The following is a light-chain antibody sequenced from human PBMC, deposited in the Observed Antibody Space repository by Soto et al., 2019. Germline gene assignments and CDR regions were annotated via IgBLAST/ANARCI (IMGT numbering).Light chain of an antibody. J-gene: IGKJ1*01. CDR3: QQSYSTPWT. CDR1: QSISSY. CDR2: AAS. V-gene: IGKV1-39*01. Sequence: DIQMTQSPSSLSASVGGRVTITCRASQSISSYLNWYQQKPGKAPKLLIYAASRLQSGVPSRFSGSESGTDFTLAISSLQPEDFATYYCQQSYSTPWTFGQGTKVDIK.